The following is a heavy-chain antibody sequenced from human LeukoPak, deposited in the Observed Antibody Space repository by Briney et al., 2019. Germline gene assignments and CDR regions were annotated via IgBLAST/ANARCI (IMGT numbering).Heavy chain of an antibody. Sequence: SETLSLTCTVSGYSISSGSYWSWIRQPPGKGLEWIGYIYYSGSTNYNPSLKSRVTISVDTSKNQFSLKLSSVTAADTAVYYRARDRENWFDPWGQGTLVTVSS. CDR2: IYYSGST. CDR1: GYSISSGSY. V-gene: IGHV4-61*01. J-gene: IGHJ5*02. CDR3: ARDRENWFDP.